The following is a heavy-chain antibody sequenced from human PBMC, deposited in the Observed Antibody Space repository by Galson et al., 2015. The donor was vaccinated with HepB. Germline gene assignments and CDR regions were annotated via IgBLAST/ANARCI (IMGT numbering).Heavy chain of an antibody. Sequence: SLRLSCAASGFTFSSYGMHWVRQAPGKGLEWVAVISYDGSNKYYADSVKGRFTISRDNSKNTLYLQMNSLRAEDTAVYYCAKAILGWGQGTLVTVSS. V-gene: IGHV3-30*18. CDR2: ISYDGSNK. CDR1: GFTFSSYG. J-gene: IGHJ4*02. CDR3: AKAILG.